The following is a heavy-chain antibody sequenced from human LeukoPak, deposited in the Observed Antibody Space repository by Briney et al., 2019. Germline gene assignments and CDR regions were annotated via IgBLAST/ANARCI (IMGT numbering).Heavy chain of an antibody. CDR3: ASSTYCSGGSCYYYYYGMDV. J-gene: IGHJ6*02. CDR2: IKQDGSEK. Sequence: GSLRLSCAASGFPFSSYWMSWVRQAPGKGLEWVANIKQDGSEKYYVDSVKGRFTISRDNAKNSLYLQMNSLRAEDTAVYYCASSTYCSGGSCYYYYYGMDVWGQGTTVTVSS. V-gene: IGHV3-7*01. D-gene: IGHD2-15*01. CDR1: GFPFSSYW.